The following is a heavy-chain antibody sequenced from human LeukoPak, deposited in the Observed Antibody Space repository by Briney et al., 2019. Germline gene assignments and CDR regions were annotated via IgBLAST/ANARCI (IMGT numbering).Heavy chain of an antibody. J-gene: IGHJ4*02. D-gene: IGHD4-17*01. V-gene: IGHV1-69*05. CDR2: IIPIFGTA. Sequence: ASVKVSCKASGGTFSSYAISLVRQAPGQGLEWMGRIIPIFGTANYAQKFQGRVTITTDESTSTAYMELSSLRSEDTAVYYCARDSPYGDSDYWGQGTLVTVSS. CDR1: GGTFSSYA. CDR3: ARDSPYGDSDY.